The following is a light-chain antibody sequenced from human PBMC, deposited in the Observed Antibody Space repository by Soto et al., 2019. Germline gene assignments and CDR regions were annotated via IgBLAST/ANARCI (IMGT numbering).Light chain of an antibody. J-gene: IGKJ1*01. CDR1: QSISNN. Sequence: IVMTQSPATLSVSPGQRATLSCRASQSISNNLAWYQQKPGQAPRLLIYGASNRATGIPVRFSGSGSVTEFTLTISRLQSEDFAVYYCQHYNNWPPWTFGQGTRWIS. CDR2: GAS. V-gene: IGKV3-15*01. CDR3: QHYNNWPPWT.